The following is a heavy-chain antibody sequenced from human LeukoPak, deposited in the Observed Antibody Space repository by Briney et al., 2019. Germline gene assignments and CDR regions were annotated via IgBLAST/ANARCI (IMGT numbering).Heavy chain of an antibody. V-gene: IGHV3-30*18. CDR3: AKGYSGYYYFDY. Sequence: GGSLRLSCAASGFTFSSYGMHWVRQAPGKGLEWVAVISYDGSNKYYADSVKGRFTISRDNSKNTLYLQMNSLRAEDTAVYYCAKGYSGYYYFDYWGQGTLVTVSS. CDR1: GFTFSSYG. D-gene: IGHD5-12*01. CDR2: ISYDGSNK. J-gene: IGHJ4*02.